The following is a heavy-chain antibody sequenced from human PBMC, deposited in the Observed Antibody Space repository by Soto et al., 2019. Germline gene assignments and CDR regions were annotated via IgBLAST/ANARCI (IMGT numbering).Heavy chain of an antibody. CDR2: IWYDGTNK. CDR3: ARDIGVQTSRWTDAFDI. J-gene: IGHJ3*02. D-gene: IGHD6-13*01. V-gene: IGHV3-33*01. Sequence: HPGGSLRLSCAASGFTFSSYGMHWVRQAPGKGLEWVAVIWYDGTNKYYVDSVKGRFTISKDNSKSTLYLQMNSLRAEDTAIYYCARDIGVQTSRWTDAFDIWGQGTMVTVSS. CDR1: GFTFSSYG.